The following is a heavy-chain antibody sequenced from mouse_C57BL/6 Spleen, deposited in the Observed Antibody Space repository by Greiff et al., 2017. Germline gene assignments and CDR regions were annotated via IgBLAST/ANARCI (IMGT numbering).Heavy chain of an antibody. J-gene: IGHJ1*03. Sequence: VKLQQSGPELVKPGASVKISCKASGYAFTNYLIEWVKQRPGQGLEWIGVINPGSGGTNYNEKFKGKETLTADKSSSTAYMQLSSLTSEDSAVYFCARSGSSSLYFDVWGTGTTVTVSS. V-gene: IGHV1-54*01. CDR2: INPGSGGT. D-gene: IGHD1-1*01. CDR3: ARSGSSSLYFDV. CDR1: GYAFTNYL.